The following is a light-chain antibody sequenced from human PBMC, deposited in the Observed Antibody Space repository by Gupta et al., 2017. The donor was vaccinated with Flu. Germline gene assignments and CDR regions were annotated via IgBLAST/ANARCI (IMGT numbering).Light chain of an antibody. J-gene: IGKJ1*01. Sequence: DIQMTQSPSSLSASVGDRVTITCRASQTINSHLNWYQQRPGKAPKLLIYGASSLHSAAPSRFSGSGSGTDFTLTITGLQLEDFSTFYCQQTFSTPWTFGQGTKVDFK. CDR3: QQTFSTPWT. CDR2: GAS. CDR1: QTINSH. V-gene: IGKV1-39*01.